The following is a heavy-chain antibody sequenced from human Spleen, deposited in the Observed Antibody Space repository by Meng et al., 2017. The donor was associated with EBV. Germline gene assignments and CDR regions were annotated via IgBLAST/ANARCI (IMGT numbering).Heavy chain of an antibody. D-gene: IGHD1-26*01. V-gene: IGHV1-3*01. CDR1: GYTFTSYA. J-gene: IGHJ5*02. CDR2: INGGSGNT. CDR3: ARSIDSGVFDP. Sequence: QVQLLQSGAEVKKPGASVKVSCKASGYTFTSYAMHWVRQATGQRLEWMGWINGGSGNTKYSQKFQGRVTITRDTSASTVYMELSSLRSEESAVYYCARSIDSGVFDPWGQGTLVTVSS.